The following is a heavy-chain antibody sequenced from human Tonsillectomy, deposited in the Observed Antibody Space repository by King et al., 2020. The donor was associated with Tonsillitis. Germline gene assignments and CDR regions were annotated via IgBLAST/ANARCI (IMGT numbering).Heavy chain of an antibody. V-gene: IGHV3-53*01. CDR3: AREAYYDSSGYVLVRGGYFDL. D-gene: IGHD3-22*01. J-gene: IGHJ2*01. CDR1: GFSVDSHY. Sequence: VQLVESGGGLIQPGGSLRLSCEASGFSVDSHYMSWVRQAPGKGLELVSVIYSCGNTYSADSVKGRFIISTDNSENTLFLQMNSLRAEDTAVYYCAREAYYDSSGYVLVRGGYFDLWGRGTLVTVSS. CDR2: IYSCGNT.